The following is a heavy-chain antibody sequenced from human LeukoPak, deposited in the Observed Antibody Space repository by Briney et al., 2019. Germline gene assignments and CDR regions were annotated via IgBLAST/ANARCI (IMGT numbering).Heavy chain of an antibody. CDR1: GGCISSYY. J-gene: IGHJ5*02. Sequence: SETLSLTCTVSGGCISSYYWSWIRQPAGKGLEWIGRIYTSGSTNYNPSLKSRVTMSVDTSKNQFSLKLSSVTAADTAVYYCARDLGRRITIFGVVPSGGFDPWGQGTLVTVSS. CDR2: IYTSGST. CDR3: ARDLGRRITIFGVVPSGGFDP. V-gene: IGHV4-4*07. D-gene: IGHD3-3*01.